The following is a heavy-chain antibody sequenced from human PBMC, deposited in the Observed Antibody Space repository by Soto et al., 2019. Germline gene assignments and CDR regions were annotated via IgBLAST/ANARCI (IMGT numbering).Heavy chain of an antibody. Sequence: GASVKVSCKASGYTFTSYYMHWVRQAPGQGLEWMGIINPSGGSTSYAQKFQGRVTMTRDTSTSTVYMELSSLRSEDTAVYYCARELGYCSSTSCPGAYYFDYWGQGTQVTVSS. CDR3: ARELGYCSSTSCPGAYYFDY. J-gene: IGHJ4*02. D-gene: IGHD2-2*01. CDR2: INPSGGST. CDR1: GYTFTSYY. V-gene: IGHV1-46*01.